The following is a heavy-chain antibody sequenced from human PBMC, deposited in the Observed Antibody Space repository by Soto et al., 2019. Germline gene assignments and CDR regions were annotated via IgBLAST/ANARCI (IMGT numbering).Heavy chain of an antibody. D-gene: IGHD6-6*01. V-gene: IGHV3-30*18. CDR3: AKDHASSIANY. CDR1: GFTFSSYG. J-gene: IGHJ4*02. Sequence: GGSLRLSCAASGFTFSSYGMHWVRQAPGKGLEWVAVISYDGSNKYYADSVKGRFTISRDNSKNTLYLQMNSLRAEDTAVYYCAKDHASSIANYWGQGTLVTVSS. CDR2: ISYDGSNK.